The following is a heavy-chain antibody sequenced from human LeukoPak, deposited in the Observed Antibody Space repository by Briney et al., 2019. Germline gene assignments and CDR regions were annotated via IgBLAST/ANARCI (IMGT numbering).Heavy chain of an antibody. CDR1: GGSISSSSYY. V-gene: IGHV4-39*01. Sequence: SETLSLTCTVSGGSISSSSYYWGWIRQPPGKGLEWIGSIYYSGSTYYNPSLKSRVTISVDTSKNQFSLKLGSVTAADTAVYYCARHCFMGPSCLRDYWGQGTLVTVSS. CDR2: IYYSGST. J-gene: IGHJ4*02. CDR3: ARHCFMGPSCLRDY. D-gene: IGHD1-26*01.